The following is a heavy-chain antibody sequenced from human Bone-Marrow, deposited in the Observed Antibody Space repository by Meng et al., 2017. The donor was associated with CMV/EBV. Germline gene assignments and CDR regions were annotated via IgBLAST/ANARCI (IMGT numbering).Heavy chain of an antibody. CDR2: INCNGGST. Sequence: GGSLRLSCEASGFTFGTSWMRWVRQAPGKGLEWVSGINCNGGSTGYADSVKGRFTITRDNAKNPLYLQMNSLRAEDTALYYCARTLTTSYYYGMDVWGQGTTVTVSS. V-gene: IGHV3-20*04. D-gene: IGHD4-11*01. CDR1: GFTFGTSW. CDR3: ARTLTTSYYYGMDV. J-gene: IGHJ6*02.